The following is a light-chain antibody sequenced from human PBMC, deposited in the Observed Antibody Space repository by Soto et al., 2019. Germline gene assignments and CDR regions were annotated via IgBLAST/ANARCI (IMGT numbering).Light chain of an antibody. Sequence: EIVLTQSPATLSLSPGERATLSCRASQSVSSYLAWYQQQPGQAPRLLIYDASNRATSIPARFSGGGSGTDFTRTISSLEHEDFAVYYCQQRFNWPLFTFGQGTKLEIK. J-gene: IGKJ2*01. V-gene: IGKV3-11*01. CDR1: QSVSSY. CDR2: DAS. CDR3: QQRFNWPLFT.